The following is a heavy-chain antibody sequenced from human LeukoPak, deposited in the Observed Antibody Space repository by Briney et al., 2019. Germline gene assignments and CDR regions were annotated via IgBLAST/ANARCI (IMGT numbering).Heavy chain of an antibody. J-gene: IGHJ4*02. CDR2: IIPIFGTA. CDR1: GGTFSSYA. CDR3: ARIVTHDYGDLDH. Sequence: SVKVSCKASGGTFSSYAISWVRQAPGQGLEWMGGIIPIFGTANYAQKFQGRVTITADESTSTAYMELSSLRSEDTAVYYCARIVTHDYGDLDHWGQGTLVTVSS. D-gene: IGHD4-17*01. V-gene: IGHV1-69*01.